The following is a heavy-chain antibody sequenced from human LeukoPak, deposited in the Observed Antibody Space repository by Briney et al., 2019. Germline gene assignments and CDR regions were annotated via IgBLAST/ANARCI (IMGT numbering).Heavy chain of an antibody. V-gene: IGHV4-38-2*02. CDR3: ATTTIRLGY. Sequence: SETLSLTCTVSGYSISSGYYWGWIRQPPGKGLEWIGSIYHSGSTYYNPSLKSRVTISVDASKNQFSLKLSSVTAADTAVYYCATTTIRLGYWGQGTLVTVSS. D-gene: IGHD1-26*01. J-gene: IGHJ4*02. CDR2: IYHSGST. CDR1: GYSISSGYY.